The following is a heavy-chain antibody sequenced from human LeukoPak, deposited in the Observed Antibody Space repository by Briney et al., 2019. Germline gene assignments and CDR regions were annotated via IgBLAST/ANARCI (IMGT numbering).Heavy chain of an antibody. V-gene: IGHV3-7*01. D-gene: IGHD2-2*01. CDR3: VRLEVPIPMNC. CDR2: IKEDGSKK. J-gene: IGHJ4*02. CDR1: GFTFSSYG. Sequence: GRSLRLSCAASGFTFSSYGMHWVRQAPGKGLEWVANIKEDGSKKNYMDSVKGRFTISRDNAKNSLFLQMNGLRAEDTAVYYCVRLEVPIPMNCWGRGTLVTVSS.